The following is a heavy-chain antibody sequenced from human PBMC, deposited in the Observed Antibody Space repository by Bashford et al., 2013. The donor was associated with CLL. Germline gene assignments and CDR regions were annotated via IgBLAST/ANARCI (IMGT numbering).Heavy chain of an antibody. V-gene: IGHV4-59*01. CDR3: ASTQNNMVATPPTYGPFDY. CDR2: IYYSGST. Sequence: SSETLVPHPGTVSGGSISSYYWSWIRQPPGKGLEWIGYIYYSGSTNYNPSLKSRVTISGRHVPRTQFSLKLSSVTAADTAVYYCASTQNNMVATPPTYGPFDYWAQGTPGHPVSS. D-gene: IGHD5-12*01. J-gene: IGHJ4*02. CDR1: GGSISSYY.